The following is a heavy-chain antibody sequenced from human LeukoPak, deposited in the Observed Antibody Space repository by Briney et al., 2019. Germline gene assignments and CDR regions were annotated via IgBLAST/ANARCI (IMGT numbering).Heavy chain of an antibody. Sequence: GRSLRLSCAASGFTFSTYAIHWVRQAPGKGLGWVAVISLDGINNYYADSVKGRFTISRDNSKNTLYLQMNSLRVDDTAVYYCAREPFDIWGQGTMVTVSS. CDR3: AREPFDI. CDR2: ISLDGINN. CDR1: GFTFSTYA. V-gene: IGHV3-30-3*01. J-gene: IGHJ3*02.